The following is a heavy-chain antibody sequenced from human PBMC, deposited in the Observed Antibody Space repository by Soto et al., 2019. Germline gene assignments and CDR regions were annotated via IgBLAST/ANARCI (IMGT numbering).Heavy chain of an antibody. J-gene: IGHJ4*02. V-gene: IGHV1-69*02. Sequence: QLVQSGAEVRKPGSSVKVSCKASGGTFNTYTITWMRQAPGQGLEWMGRIAPIIDIPDYAQNFQGRVTITADKSTTTAYMELTSLRSEDTAIYYCARAMCFCGSCYLDVWGQGTLVTVSS. CDR3: ARAMCFCGSCYLDV. CDR2: IAPIIDIP. D-gene: IGHD2-21*01. CDR1: GGTFNTYT.